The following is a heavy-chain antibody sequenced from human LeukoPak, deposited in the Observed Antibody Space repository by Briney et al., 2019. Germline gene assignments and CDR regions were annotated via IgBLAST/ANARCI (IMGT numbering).Heavy chain of an antibody. CDR2: ISYGATNE. D-gene: IGHD3-10*01. CDR1: IHTFSVCA. J-gene: IGHJ4*02. V-gene: IGHV3-30-3*01. Sequence: GSSLRLFCAASIHTFSVCAVHGVPQAPGRGREWVAAISYGATNEYYADSVKGRFTISRDNSKNTLYLLMDSLRAEDTALYYCARDRDYYGSGSYTPDYWGQGTLVTVSA. CDR3: ARDRDYYGSGSYTPDY.